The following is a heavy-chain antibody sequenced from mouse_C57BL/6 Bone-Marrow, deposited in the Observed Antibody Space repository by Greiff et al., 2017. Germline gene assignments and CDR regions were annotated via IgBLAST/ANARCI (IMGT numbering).Heavy chain of an antibody. J-gene: IGHJ4*01. D-gene: IGHD2-5*01. CDR3: TREGNSNPYAMDY. V-gene: IGHV5-9-1*02. Sequence: EVKLVESGEGLVKPGGSLKLSCAASGFTFSSYAMSWVRQTPEKRLEWVAYISSGGDYIYYADTVKGRFTIARDNARNTLYLQTSSLKSEDTAMYYCTREGNSNPYAMDYWGQGTSVTVSS. CDR2: ISSGGDYI. CDR1: GFTFSSYA.